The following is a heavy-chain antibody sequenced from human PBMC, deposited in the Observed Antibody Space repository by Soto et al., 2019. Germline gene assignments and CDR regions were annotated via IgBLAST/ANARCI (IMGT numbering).Heavy chain of an antibody. CDR1: GYTFTSYG. CDR2: ISAYNGNT. Sequence: QVQLVQSGAEVKKPGASVKVSCKASGYTFTSYGISWVRQPPGQGLEWMGWISAYNGNTNYAQKLQGRVTMTTDTSTSTAYMELRSLRSDDTAVYYCARDVPLFDWFINPDYWGQGTLVTVSS. V-gene: IGHV1-18*01. CDR3: ARDVPLFDWFINPDY. D-gene: IGHD3-9*01. J-gene: IGHJ4*02.